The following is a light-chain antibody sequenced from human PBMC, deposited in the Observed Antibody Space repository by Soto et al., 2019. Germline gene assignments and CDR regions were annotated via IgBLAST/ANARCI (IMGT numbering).Light chain of an antibody. V-gene: IGLV2-11*01. J-gene: IGLJ1*01. CDR1: SSYIGPYDH. CDR2: AVS. CDR3: SSYAGNYIYV. Sequence: QSVLTQPRSVSWSPGQSVTISCTRTSSYIGPYDHVAWYQQHPGKAPKLIIFAVSKRPSGVPDRFSGSKSGNTASLTISGLQAEDEADYYCSSYAGNYIYVFATGTKVTVL.